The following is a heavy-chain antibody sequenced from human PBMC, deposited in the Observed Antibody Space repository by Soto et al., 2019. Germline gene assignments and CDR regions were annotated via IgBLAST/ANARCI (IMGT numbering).Heavy chain of an antibody. V-gene: IGHV3-23*01. D-gene: IGHD6-13*01. J-gene: IGHJ4*02. CDR2: ISGSGGST. Sequence: EVQLLESGGGLVQPGGSLRLSCAASGFTFSSYAMSWVRQAPGKGLEWVSAISGSGGSTYYADSVKGRFTIARDSSKNTLYLQMSSLRAEDTAVYYWARVDGVGYSSGWYYFDYWGQGTLVTVSS. CDR1: GFTFSSYA. CDR3: ARVDGVGYSSGWYYFDY.